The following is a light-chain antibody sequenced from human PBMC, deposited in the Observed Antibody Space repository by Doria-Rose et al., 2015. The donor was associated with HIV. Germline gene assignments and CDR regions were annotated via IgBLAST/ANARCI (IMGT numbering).Light chain of an antibody. Sequence: EIVMTQSPGTLSLSPGERATLSCRASQSFSSTYLAWYQQIPGQAPSLLIYDGSTRATSIPDRFSASGSGTDFTLTINRLEPEDFALYYCHQYGTSWTFGQGTKVEI. J-gene: IGKJ1*01. CDR3: HQYGTSWT. CDR1: QSFSSTY. V-gene: IGKV3-20*01. CDR2: DGS.